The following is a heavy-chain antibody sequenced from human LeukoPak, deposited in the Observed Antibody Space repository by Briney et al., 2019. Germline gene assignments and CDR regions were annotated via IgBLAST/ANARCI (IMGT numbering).Heavy chain of an antibody. CDR3: ARAPGYCSTTSCEYYYYMDV. CDR1: GGSISSYY. Sequence: SETLSLTCTVSGGSISSYYWSWIRQPAGKGLEWIGRVYTSGSTNYNPSLKSRVTMSIDTSKNQFSLEVSSVTAADTAVYYCARAPGYCSTTSCEYYYYMDVWGKGTTVTVSS. J-gene: IGHJ6*03. D-gene: IGHD2-2*01. V-gene: IGHV4-4*07. CDR2: VYTSGST.